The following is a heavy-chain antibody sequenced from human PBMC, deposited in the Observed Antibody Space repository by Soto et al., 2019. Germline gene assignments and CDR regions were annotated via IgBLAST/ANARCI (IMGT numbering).Heavy chain of an antibody. CDR3: ARISYWVKDY. CDR1: GTSLSSGIYY. CDR2: FYYTGTT. D-gene: IGHD2-8*02. J-gene: IGHJ4*02. Sequence: LDTLPLTCTFSGTSLSSGIYYWSWIRQPPGKGLEWIGYFYYTGTTKYNPSLESRVTISADTSKNQFSLNLTSVTAADTALYYCARISYWVKDYWGQGALVNVSS. V-gene: IGHV4-61*01.